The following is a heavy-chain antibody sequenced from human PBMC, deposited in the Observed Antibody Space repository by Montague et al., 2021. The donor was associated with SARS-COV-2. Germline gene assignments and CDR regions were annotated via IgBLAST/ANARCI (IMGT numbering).Heavy chain of an antibody. J-gene: IGHJ4*02. CDR2: IYYSGST. D-gene: IGHD3-10*01. CDR3: VTDYYGYHYFNF. V-gene: IGHV4-39*02. Sequence: SETLSLTCTVSGGSISSSNYYWGWIRQPPGKGLEWIGSIYYSGSTYYTPSLKSRVTISVDTSKNQFSLSLTSVTAADTAVYYCVTDYYGYHYFNFWGQGTLVTVSS. CDR1: GGSISSSNYY.